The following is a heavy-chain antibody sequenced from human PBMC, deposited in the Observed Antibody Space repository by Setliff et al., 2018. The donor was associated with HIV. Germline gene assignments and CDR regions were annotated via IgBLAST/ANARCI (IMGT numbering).Heavy chain of an antibody. D-gene: IGHD6-6*01. V-gene: IGHV4-59*12. J-gene: IGHJ4*02. Sequence: SETLSLTCTVSGGSISTYYWSWIRQPPGKGLEWIAYIYYSGTTSYNPSLKSRVTISVDTSKNQFSLKLSSVTAADTAVYYCASFAALRHFDYWGQGTLVTVSS. CDR1: GGSISTYY. CDR3: ASFAALRHFDY. CDR2: IYYSGTT.